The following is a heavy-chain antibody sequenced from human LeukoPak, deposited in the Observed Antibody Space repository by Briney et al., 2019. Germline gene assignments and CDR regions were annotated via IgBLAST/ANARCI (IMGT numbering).Heavy chain of an antibody. Sequence: SETLSLTCTVSGDSVTSYYWSWVRQPPGKGLEWIGYIHYSGSTNYRPSLKSRVTISVDMSKNQCSLKLSSVTAADTAVYYCARDFRTSTYYYYMDVWGKGTTVTVSS. CDR3: ARDFRTSTYYYYMDV. D-gene: IGHD1/OR15-1a*01. V-gene: IGHV4-59*02. CDR2: IHYSGST. J-gene: IGHJ6*03. CDR1: GDSVTSYY.